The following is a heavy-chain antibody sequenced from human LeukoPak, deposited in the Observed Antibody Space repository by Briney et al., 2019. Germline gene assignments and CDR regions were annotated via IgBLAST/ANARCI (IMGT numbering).Heavy chain of an antibody. CDR3: ARGSNVDTSMVTPFDY. CDR2: MNPNSGGA. D-gene: IGHD5-18*01. Sequence: ASVKVSCKPSGYTFTGYYIHWVRQAPARGLEWMGWMNPNSGGATYARQFQGRVTMTRDTPINTAYIEVSRLRSDDTAVYYCARGSNVDTSMVTPFDYWGQGTLVTVSS. CDR1: GYTFTGYY. V-gene: IGHV1-2*02. J-gene: IGHJ4*02.